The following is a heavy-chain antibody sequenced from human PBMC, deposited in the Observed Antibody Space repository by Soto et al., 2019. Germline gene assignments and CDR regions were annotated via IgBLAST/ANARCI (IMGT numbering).Heavy chain of an antibody. D-gene: IGHD6-19*01. V-gene: IGHV1-18*01. CDR1: GYAFSNYG. CDR3: ARAGAEVTRQFDN. Sequence: ASVKVSCKASGYAFSNYGISWVRQAPGQGLEWMGWISADNGNTKYEQKFQGRVTMTTDTSTSTAYMDLRSLRSDDTAVYYCARAGAEVTRQFDNWGQGTPVTVSS. CDR2: ISADNGNT. J-gene: IGHJ4*02.